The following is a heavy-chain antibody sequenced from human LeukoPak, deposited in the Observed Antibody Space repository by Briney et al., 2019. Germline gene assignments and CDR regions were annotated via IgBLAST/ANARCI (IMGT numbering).Heavy chain of an antibody. J-gene: IGHJ2*01. Sequence: SGGSLRLSCAASGFTFSSYGMHWVRQAPGKGLEWVSAISGGGGTTYYADSVKGRFTISRDNSKYTLYLQLNSLRAEDTAVYYRAKDLVGVLDLWGRGTLVTVSS. CDR3: AKDLVGVLDL. D-gene: IGHD3-3*01. CDR2: ISGGGGTT. CDR1: GFTFSSYG. V-gene: IGHV3-23*01.